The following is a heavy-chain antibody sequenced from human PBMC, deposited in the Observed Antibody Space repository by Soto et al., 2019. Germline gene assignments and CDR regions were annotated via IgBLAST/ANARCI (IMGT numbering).Heavy chain of an antibody. CDR3: AFPGLSSSWSRGSFDY. D-gene: IGHD6-13*01. J-gene: IGHJ4*02. V-gene: IGHV3-30-3*01. Sequence: QVQLVESGGGVVQPGRSLRLSCAASGFTFSSYAMHWVRQAPGKGLEWVAVISYDGSNKYYADSVKGRFTISRDNSKNTLYPQMNSLRAEHMAVYYCAFPGLSSSWSRGSFDYWGQGTLVTVSS. CDR1: GFTFSSYA. CDR2: ISYDGSNK.